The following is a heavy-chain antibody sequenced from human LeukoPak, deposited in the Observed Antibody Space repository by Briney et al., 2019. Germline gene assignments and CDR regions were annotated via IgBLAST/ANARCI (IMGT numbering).Heavy chain of an antibody. D-gene: IGHD6-25*01. V-gene: IGHV1-69*06. Sequence: SVKVSCKASGGTFSSYAISWVRQAPGQGLEWMGGIIPIFGTANYAQKFQGRVTITADKSTSTAYMELSSLRSEDTAVYYCAKRLYYYYYMDVWGNGTTVTVSS. CDR1: GGTFSSYA. J-gene: IGHJ6*03. CDR2: IIPIFGTA. CDR3: AKRLYYYYYMDV.